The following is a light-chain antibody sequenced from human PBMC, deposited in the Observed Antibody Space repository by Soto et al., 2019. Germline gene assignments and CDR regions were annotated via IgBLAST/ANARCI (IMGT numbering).Light chain of an antibody. J-gene: IGKJ2*01. Sequence: DIQLTQSPSFLSASFEDRVTISCRASYAISSSLAWYQQEPGKPPKLLIYDSSTLQTGVPSRFTGSGSGRKFTLTISGLQFGDFAPYFCQQLSNYQYTFGQGTKMEI. CDR1: YAISSS. V-gene: IGKV1-9*01. CDR3: QQLSNYQYT. CDR2: DSS.